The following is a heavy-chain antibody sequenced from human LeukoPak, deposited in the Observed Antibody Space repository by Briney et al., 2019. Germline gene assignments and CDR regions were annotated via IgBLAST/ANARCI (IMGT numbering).Heavy chain of an antibody. V-gene: IGHV4-34*01. CDR1: GGSFSGYY. CDR3: ARGTPYCSGISCYAQFDS. D-gene: IGHD2-2*01. CDR2: INHSGST. J-gene: IGHJ4*02. Sequence: SETLSLTCAVYGGSFSGYYWGWIRQPPGRGLEWIGEINHSGSTNYNPSLKSRVTISVDTSKNQFSLRLSSVTAADTAVYYCARGTPYCSGISCYAQFDSWGQGTLVTVSS.